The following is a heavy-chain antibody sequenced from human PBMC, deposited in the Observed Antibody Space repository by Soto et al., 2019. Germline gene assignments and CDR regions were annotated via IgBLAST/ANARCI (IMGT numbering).Heavy chain of an antibody. CDR2: IRTNVFGATT. V-gene: IGHV3-49*03. D-gene: IGHD1-26*01. Sequence: EVRLVESGGGLEQPGRSLRLACTASGFTFGDYGVSWIRQAPGKGLEWVGFIRTNVFGATTKYAASVKDRFIISRDDSKGIAYLQMNSLRTEDTAVYYCGRGGAWDVSDFWGQGTLVTVSS. CDR3: GRGGAWDVSDF. CDR1: GFTFGDYG. J-gene: IGHJ4*02.